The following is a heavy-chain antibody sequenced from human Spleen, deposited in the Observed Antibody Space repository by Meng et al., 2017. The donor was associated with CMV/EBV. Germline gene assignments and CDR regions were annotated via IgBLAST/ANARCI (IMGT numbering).Heavy chain of an antibody. D-gene: IGHD2-2*02. Sequence: GGSLRLSCAASGFTFSEHYMDWVRQTPGKGLEWVGRTRDKAYSYTTEYAASVKGRFTVSRDDSKNSLYLQMNSLKTEDTAMDYCARGPSRRAHYTNSFDCWGQGTLVTVSS. J-gene: IGHJ4*02. V-gene: IGHV3-72*01. CDR1: GFTFSEHY. CDR3: ARGPSRRAHYTNSFDC. CDR2: TRDKAYSYTT.